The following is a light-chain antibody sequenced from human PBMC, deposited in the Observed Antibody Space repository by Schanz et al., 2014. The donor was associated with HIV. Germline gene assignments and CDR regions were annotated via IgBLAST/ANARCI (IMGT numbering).Light chain of an antibody. CDR3: AAWDDSLNVWV. CDR1: SSDIGGYNY. CDR2: DVD. J-gene: IGLJ3*02. Sequence: QSALTQPASVSGSPGQSITISCTGTSSDIGGYNYVSWYQQHPGKAPKLILYDVDNRPAGVSNRFSGSKSGNTASLTISGLRAEDEADYYCAAWDDSLNVWVFGGGTKLTVL. V-gene: IGLV2-14*03.